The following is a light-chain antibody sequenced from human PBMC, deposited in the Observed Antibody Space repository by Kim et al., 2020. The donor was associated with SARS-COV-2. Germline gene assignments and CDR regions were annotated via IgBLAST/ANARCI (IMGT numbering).Light chain of an antibody. CDR2: AAS. Sequence: SASVGDRVTITCRASQGVSSWLAWYQQKPGKVPNLLIYAASTLHDGVPSRFSASGSGTDFTLTINNLQPEDFATYYCQQAVIFPRTFGQGTKVEVK. CDR1: QGVSSW. CDR3: QQAVIFPRT. J-gene: IGKJ1*01. V-gene: IGKV1-12*01.